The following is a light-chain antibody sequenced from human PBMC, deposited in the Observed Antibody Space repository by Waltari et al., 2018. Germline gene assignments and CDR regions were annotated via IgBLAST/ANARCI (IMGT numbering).Light chain of an antibody. V-gene: IGLV1-40*01. CDR2: TNN. J-gene: IGLJ2*01. CDR1: SSNIGAGYD. Sequence: QSVLTQPPSVSGAPGQRVTISCTGNSSNIGAGYDVEWYQQLPETAPKLLIHTNNPRPAGVPDRFSGSKSGISASLAITGLQAEDEAHYHCQSYDNSLSGVVFGGGTKLTVL. CDR3: QSYDNSLSGVV.